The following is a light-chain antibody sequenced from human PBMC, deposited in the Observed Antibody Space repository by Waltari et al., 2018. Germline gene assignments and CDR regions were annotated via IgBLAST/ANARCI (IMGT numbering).Light chain of an antibody. CDR3: QQYYTTPPYT. CDR1: RNILYSSNNKNH. J-gene: IGKJ2*01. Sequence: DIVMTQSPDSLTASLGERATINCKSSRNILYSSNNKNHLAWYQQKPGQPPKLLIYWASTRESGVPDRFSGSCSGTDFPLTISSLQPEDVAVYYCQQYYTTPPYTFGQGTKLEIK. CDR2: WAS. V-gene: IGKV4-1*01.